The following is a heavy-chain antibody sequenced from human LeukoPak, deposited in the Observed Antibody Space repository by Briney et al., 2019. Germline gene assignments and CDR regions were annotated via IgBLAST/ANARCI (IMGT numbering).Heavy chain of an antibody. V-gene: IGHV1-2*02. J-gene: IGHJ3*02. CDR3: ARGTILEPFDI. CDR2: IHPKSGGT. D-gene: IGHD3-3*01. Sequence: ASVKVSCKASGYTSTDYYMHWVRQAPGQGLEWMGWIHPKSGGTSYEQSFQGRVIMTSDTSISTAYMEVRRLTSDDTAVYYCARGTILEPFDIWGQGTMVTVSS. CDR1: GYTSTDYY.